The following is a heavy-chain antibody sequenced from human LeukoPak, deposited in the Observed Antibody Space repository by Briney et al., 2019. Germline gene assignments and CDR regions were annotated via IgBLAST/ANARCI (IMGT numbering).Heavy chain of an antibody. CDR2: IFYSGST. J-gene: IGHJ5*02. V-gene: IGHV4-39*07. CDR3: ARDDYGSGSYYNWFDP. Sequence: SETLSLTCTVSSGSISTSNYYWGWVRQPPGKALEWIGNIFYSGSTYYSPSLKSRVTISVDTSKNQFSLKLSSVTAADTAVYYCARDDYGSGSYYNWFDPWGQGTLVTVSS. CDR1: SGSISTSNYY. D-gene: IGHD3-10*01.